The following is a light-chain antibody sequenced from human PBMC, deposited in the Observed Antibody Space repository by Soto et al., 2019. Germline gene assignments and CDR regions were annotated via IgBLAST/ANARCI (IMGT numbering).Light chain of an antibody. CDR2: GAS. V-gene: IGKV3-15*01. CDR1: QSVSSN. J-gene: IGKJ1*01. CDR3: QQYNNWPRT. Sequence: EIVMTQSPATLSVSPGERATLSCRASQSVSSNLAWYQQKPGQAPRLLIYGASTRATGIPARFSGSGSGTEFTLTISGLQSEDFAVYYWQQYNNWPRTFGQGTKVEIK.